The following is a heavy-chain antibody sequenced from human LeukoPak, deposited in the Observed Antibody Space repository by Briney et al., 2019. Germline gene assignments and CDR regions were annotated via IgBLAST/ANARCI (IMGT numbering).Heavy chain of an antibody. CDR2: ISWNSGSI. CDR1: GFTFDDYA. J-gene: IGHJ4*02. Sequence: GGSLRLSCAASGFTFDDYAMHWVRQAPGKGLEWVSGISWNSGSIGYADSVKGRSTISRDNAKNSLYLQMNSLRAEDTALYYCAKDQGGVGATFSYWGQGTLVTVSS. V-gene: IGHV3-9*01. CDR3: AKDQGGVGATFSY. D-gene: IGHD1-26*01.